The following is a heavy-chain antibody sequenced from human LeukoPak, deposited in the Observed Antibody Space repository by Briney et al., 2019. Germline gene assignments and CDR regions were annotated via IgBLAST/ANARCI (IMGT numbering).Heavy chain of an antibody. CDR2: IASDGSST. D-gene: IGHD2-2*01. CDR3: ARGRDCSGTSCRHDY. J-gene: IGHJ4*02. V-gene: IGHV3-74*01. CDR1: GFTFSSYW. Sequence: PGGSLRLSCAASGFTFSSYWMNWVRQAPGKGLVWVSRIASDGSSTTYADSVKGRFSISRDNAKNSLYLQMNSLRAEDTAVYYCARGRDCSGTSCRHDYWGQGTLVTVSS.